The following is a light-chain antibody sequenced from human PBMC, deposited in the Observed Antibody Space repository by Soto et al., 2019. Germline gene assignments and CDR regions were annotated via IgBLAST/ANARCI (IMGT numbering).Light chain of an antibody. CDR2: DVS. CDR3: SAYTSSSTLV. Sequence: QSALTQPASVSGSPGQSITISCTGTSSDVGGYNYVSWFQQHPGKAPKLMIYDVSNRPSGVSNRFSGSKSGNMASLTISGLQEEDEADYYCSAYTSSSTLVFGGGTQLTVL. V-gene: IGLV2-14*03. J-gene: IGLJ3*02. CDR1: SSDVGGYNY.